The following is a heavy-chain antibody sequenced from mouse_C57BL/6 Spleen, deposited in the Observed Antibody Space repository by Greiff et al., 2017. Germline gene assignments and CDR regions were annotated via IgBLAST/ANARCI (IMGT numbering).Heavy chain of an antibody. CDR3: ARMGVYYGNYEYFDV. CDR1: GFNIKDYY. J-gene: IGHJ1*03. D-gene: IGHD2-1*01. Sequence: VQLQQSGAELVKPGASVKLSCTASGFNIKDYYMHWVKQRTEQGLEWIGRIDPEDGETKYAPKFQGKATITADTSSNTAYLQLISLTSEDTAVYYCARMGVYYGNYEYFDVWGTGTTVTVSS. V-gene: IGHV14-2*01. CDR2: IDPEDGET.